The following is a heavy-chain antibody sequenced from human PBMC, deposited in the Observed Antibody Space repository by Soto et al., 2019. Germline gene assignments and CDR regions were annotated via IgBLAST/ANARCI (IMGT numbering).Heavy chain of an antibody. V-gene: IGHV1-69*01. CDR1: GGTFSSYA. Sequence: QVQLVQSGAEVKKPGSSVKVSCKASGGTFSSYAISWVRQAPGQGLEWMGGIIPIFGTANYAQKFQGRVTITADESTSTAYMELSSLRSEDTAVYYCARVYAKSAKLPNITMVRGFWFDPWGQGTLVTVSS. CDR2: IIPIFGTA. CDR3: ARVYAKSAKLPNITMVRGFWFDP. J-gene: IGHJ5*02. D-gene: IGHD3-10*01.